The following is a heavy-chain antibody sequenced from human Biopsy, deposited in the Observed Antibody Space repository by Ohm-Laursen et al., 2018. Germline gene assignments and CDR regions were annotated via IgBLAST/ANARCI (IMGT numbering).Heavy chain of an antibody. V-gene: IGHV4-59*01. CDR3: ARARIKTSGVLIPETYYFDS. CDR2: FYYSGST. CDR1: GGSIISYY. J-gene: IGHJ4*02. D-gene: IGHD3-3*01. Sequence: GTLSLTWTVSGGSIISYYWSWIRQPPGKGLEWIGNFYYSGSTNYNPSLKSRITMSLDRSKSQVSLRMNSVTAADTAVYYCARARIKTSGVLIPETYYFDSWGQGTLVTVSS.